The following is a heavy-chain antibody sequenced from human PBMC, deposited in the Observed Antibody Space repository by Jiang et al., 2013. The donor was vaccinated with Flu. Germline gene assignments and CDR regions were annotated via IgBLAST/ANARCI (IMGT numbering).Heavy chain of an antibody. CDR2: IYYSGST. Sequence: GSGLVKPSETLSLTCTVSGGSISSYYWSWIRQPPGKGLEWIGYIYYSGSTNYNPSLKSRVTISVDTSKNQFSLKLSSVTAADTAVYYCARVDYQLLWGYYFDYWGQGTLVTVSS. J-gene: IGHJ4*02. CDR1: GGSISSYY. CDR3: ARVDYQLLWGYYFDY. V-gene: IGHV4-59*01. D-gene: IGHD2-2*01.